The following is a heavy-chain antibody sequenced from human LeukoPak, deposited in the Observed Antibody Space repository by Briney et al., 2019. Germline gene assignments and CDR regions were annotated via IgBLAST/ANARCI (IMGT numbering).Heavy chain of an antibody. Sequence: ASVKVSCKASGGTFSSYAISWVRQAPGQGLEWMGRIIPILGIANYAQKFQGRVTITADKSTSTAYMELSSLRSEDTAVYYCATSPMGVVVITPYWGQGTLVTVSS. V-gene: IGHV1-69*04. D-gene: IGHD3-22*01. CDR2: IIPILGIA. CDR3: ATSPMGVVVITPY. J-gene: IGHJ4*02. CDR1: GGTFSSYA.